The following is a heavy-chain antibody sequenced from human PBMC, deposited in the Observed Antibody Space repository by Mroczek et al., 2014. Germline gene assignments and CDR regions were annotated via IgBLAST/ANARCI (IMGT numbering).Heavy chain of an antibody. V-gene: IGHV4-34*01. D-gene: IGHD1-26*01. Sequence: QVQLQESGAGLLKPSETLSLTCAVYGGSFSGYYWSWIRQPPGKGLEWIGEINHSGSTNYNPSLKSRVTISVDTSKNQFSLKLSSVTAADTAVYYCARGVRGGSRGEENIKRYYYYGMDVWGQGTTVTVSS. CDR1: GGSFSGYY. J-gene: IGHJ6*02. CDR2: INHSGST. CDR3: ARGVRGGSRGEENIKRYYYYGMDV.